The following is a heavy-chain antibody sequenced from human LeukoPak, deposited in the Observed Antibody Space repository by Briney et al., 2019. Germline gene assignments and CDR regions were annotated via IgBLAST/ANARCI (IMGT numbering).Heavy chain of an antibody. CDR3: ARELVDIVVVAGAMTQPYYFDY. D-gene: IGHD2-15*01. CDR1: GGSISSGSYY. J-gene: IGHJ4*02. CDR2: IYTSGNT. V-gene: IGHV4-61*02. Sequence: SQTLSLTCTVSGGSISSGSYYWSWIRQPAGKGLEWIGRIYTSGNTNYNPSLKSRVTISVDTSKNQFSLKLSSVTAADTAVYYCARELVDIVVVAGAMTQPYYFDYWGQGTLVTVSS.